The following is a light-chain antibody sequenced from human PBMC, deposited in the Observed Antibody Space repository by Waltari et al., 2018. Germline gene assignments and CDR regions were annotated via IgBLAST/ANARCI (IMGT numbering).Light chain of an antibody. CDR2: YDN. V-gene: IGLV3-21*01. Sequence: SYVLTQPPSVSVAPGETARITCGGNNIASKSVPWYRQRPGQAPVVVISYDNDRAAGIPERFSGSNSGNTATLTISRVEAGDEADYYCQVWDANTDPGVFGTGTEVTVL. CDR1: NIASKS. J-gene: IGLJ1*01. CDR3: QVWDANTDPGV.